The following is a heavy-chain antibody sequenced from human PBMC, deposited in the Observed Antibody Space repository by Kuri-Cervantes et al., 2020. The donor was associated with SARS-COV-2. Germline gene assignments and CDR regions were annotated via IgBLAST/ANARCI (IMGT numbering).Heavy chain of an antibody. V-gene: IGHV4-34*01. Sequence: SQTLALTCAVYGGPFSGYYWSWIRQPPGKGLEWIGEINHSGSTNYNPSLKSRVTISVDTSKNQFSLKLSSVTAADTAVYYCARDYNWALDYWGHGALVTVSS. CDR2: INHSGST. D-gene: IGHD1-20*01. J-gene: IGHJ4*03. CDR1: GGPFSGYY. CDR3: ARDYNWALDY.